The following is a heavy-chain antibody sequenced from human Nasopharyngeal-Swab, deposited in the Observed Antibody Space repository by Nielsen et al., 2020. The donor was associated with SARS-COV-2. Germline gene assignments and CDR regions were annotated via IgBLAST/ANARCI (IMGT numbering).Heavy chain of an antibody. Sequence: GGSLRLSCAASGFTFSSYSMNWVRRAPGKGLEWVSSISSSSSYIYYADSVKGRFTISRDNAKNSLYLQMNSLRAEDTAVYYCARSPSYYDFWSGYSFNYYYYYYMDVWGKGTTVTVSS. V-gene: IGHV3-21*01. CDR2: ISSSSSYI. CDR1: GFTFSSYS. D-gene: IGHD3-3*01. CDR3: ARSPSYYDFWSGYSFNYYYYYYMDV. J-gene: IGHJ6*03.